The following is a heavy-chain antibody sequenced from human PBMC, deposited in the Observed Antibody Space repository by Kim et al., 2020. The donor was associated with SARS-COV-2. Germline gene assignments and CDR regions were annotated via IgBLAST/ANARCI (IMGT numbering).Heavy chain of an antibody. CDR3: ARSGVGQQLVLNWFDP. V-gene: IGHV5-51*01. CDR1: GYSFNSYW. D-gene: IGHD6-13*01. Sequence: GESLKISCKGSGYSFNSYWIGWVRQRPGKGLEWMGIIYPGDSDTRYSPSFQGQVTISADKSISTAYLQWSSLKASDTAMYYCARSGVGQQLVLNWFDPWGEGTLVTVSP. J-gene: IGHJ5*02. CDR2: IYPGDSDT.